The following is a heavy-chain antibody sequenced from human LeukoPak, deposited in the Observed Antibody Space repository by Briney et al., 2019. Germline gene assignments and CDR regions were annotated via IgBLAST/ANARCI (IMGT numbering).Heavy chain of an antibody. CDR2: IYTSGNT. Sequence: SETLSLTCTVSGYSISSGYYWSWIRQPAGKGLEWIGRIYTSGNTNYNPSLKSRVSMSVDTSKNQFSLKLSSVTAADTAVYYCARYVISSYWYFDLWGRGTLVTVSS. CDR3: ARYVISSYWYFDL. V-gene: IGHV4-4*07. D-gene: IGHD3-10*02. J-gene: IGHJ2*01. CDR1: GYSISSGYY.